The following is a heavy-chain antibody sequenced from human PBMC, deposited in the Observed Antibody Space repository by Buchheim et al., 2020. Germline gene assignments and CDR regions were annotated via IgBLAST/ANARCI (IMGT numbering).Heavy chain of an antibody. CDR1: GFTFDDYG. V-gene: IGHV3-20*01. Sequence: EVQLLESGGDLVQPGGSPRLSCAASGFTFDDYGMSWVRQAPGKGLEWVSGINWNGGSTGYADSVKGRFTISRDNAKNSLYLQMNSLRAEDTALYHCARVDRCGGDCYGFDYWGQGTL. CDR2: INWNGGST. CDR3: ARVDRCGGDCYGFDY. D-gene: IGHD2-21*01. J-gene: IGHJ4*02.